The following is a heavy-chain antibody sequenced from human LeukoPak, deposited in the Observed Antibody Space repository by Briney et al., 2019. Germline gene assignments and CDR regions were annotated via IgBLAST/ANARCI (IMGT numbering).Heavy chain of an antibody. CDR3: ASEKWETGLRAFDI. CDR1: GFTFSSYA. J-gene: IGHJ3*02. Sequence: GGSLRLSCAASGFTFSSYAVSWVRQAPGKGLAWVSAISDSSGSTQYADSVKGRFIISRDNSKNTLYLQMNSLRVEDTAVYYCASEKWETGLRAFDIWGQGTKVTVSS. D-gene: IGHD1-26*01. V-gene: IGHV3-23*01. CDR2: ISDSSGST.